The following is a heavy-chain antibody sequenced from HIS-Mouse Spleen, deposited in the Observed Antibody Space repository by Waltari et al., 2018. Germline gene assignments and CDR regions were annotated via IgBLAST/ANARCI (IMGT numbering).Heavy chain of an antibody. CDR2: IYYSGSN. V-gene: IGHV4-39*07. J-gene: IGHJ2*01. CDR1: GGSISSSSYY. Sequence: QLQLQESGPGLVKPSETLSLTCTVSGGSISSSSYYWGWIRQPPGKGLGWIGSIYYSGSNYYNPSLKSRVNISVDTSKNQFSLKLSSVTAADTAVYYCAREIPYSSSWYDWYFDLWGRGTLVTVSS. CDR3: AREIPYSSSWYDWYFDL. D-gene: IGHD6-13*01.